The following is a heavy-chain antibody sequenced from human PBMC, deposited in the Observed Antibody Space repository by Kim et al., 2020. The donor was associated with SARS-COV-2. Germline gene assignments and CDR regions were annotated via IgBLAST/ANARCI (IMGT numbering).Heavy chain of an antibody. D-gene: IGHD3-16*02. V-gene: IGHV3-30-3*01. CDR2: ISYDGSNK. Sequence: GGSLRLSCAASGFTFGSYAMHWVRQAPGKGLEWVAVISYDGSNKYYADSVKGRFSISRDNSENTLYLQMNSLRAEDTAVYYCARDSYDYVWGSYRFMYWGQGTLVTVSS. CDR3: ARDSYDYVWGSYRFMY. J-gene: IGHJ4*02. CDR1: GFTFGSYA.